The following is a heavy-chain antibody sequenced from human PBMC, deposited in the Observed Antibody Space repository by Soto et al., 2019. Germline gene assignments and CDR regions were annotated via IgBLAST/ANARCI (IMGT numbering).Heavy chain of an antibody. J-gene: IGHJ6*02. D-gene: IGHD5-12*01. Sequence: GESLKISCKGSGYSFTSYWIGWVRQMPGKGLEWMGIIYPGDSDTRYSPSFQGQVTISADKSISTAYLQWSSLKASDTAMYYCARLDRRDGYATGMDVWGQGTTVTVSS. CDR2: IYPGDSDT. V-gene: IGHV5-51*01. CDR3: ARLDRRDGYATGMDV. CDR1: GYSFTSYW.